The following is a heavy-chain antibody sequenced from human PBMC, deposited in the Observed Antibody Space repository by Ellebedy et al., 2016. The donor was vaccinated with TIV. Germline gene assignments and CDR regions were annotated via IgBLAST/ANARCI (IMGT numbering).Heavy chain of an antibody. CDR2: INSDGSST. V-gene: IGHV3-74*01. J-gene: IGHJ4*02. CDR3: ARADMSRGYSGYESIDY. D-gene: IGHD5-12*01. Sequence: GESLKISCAASGFTFSSYWMHWVRQAPGKGLVWVSRINSDGSSTSYADSVKGRFTISRDNAKNTLYLQMNSLRAEDTAVFYCARADMSRGYSGYESIDYWGQGTLVTVSS. CDR1: GFTFSSYW.